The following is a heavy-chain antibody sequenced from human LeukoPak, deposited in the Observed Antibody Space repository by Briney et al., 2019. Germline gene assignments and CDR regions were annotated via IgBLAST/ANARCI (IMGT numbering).Heavy chain of an antibody. D-gene: IGHD6-25*01. CDR1: GFTFSSYA. CDR3: VRDAASPDY. V-gene: IGHV3-30-3*01. J-gene: IGHJ4*02. CDR2: ISYDGSNK. Sequence: HAGGSLRLSCAASGFTFSSYAMHWVRQAPGKGLEWVAVISYDGSNKYYADSVKGRFTISRDNSKNTLYLQMNSLRVEDTALYYCVRDAASPDYWGQGTLVTVSS.